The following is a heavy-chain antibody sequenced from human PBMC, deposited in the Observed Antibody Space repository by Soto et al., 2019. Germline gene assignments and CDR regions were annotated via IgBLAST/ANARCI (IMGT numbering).Heavy chain of an antibody. CDR3: ARNSRYSYGFERDY. Sequence: SETLSLTCAVSGYSISSGYYWGWIRQPPGKGLEWIGSIYHSGSTYYNPSLKSRVTISVDTSKNQFSLKLSSVTAADTAVYYCARNSRYSYGFERDYWGQGTLVTVSS. J-gene: IGHJ4*02. CDR1: GYSISSGYY. CDR2: IYHSGST. V-gene: IGHV4-38-2*01. D-gene: IGHD5-18*01.